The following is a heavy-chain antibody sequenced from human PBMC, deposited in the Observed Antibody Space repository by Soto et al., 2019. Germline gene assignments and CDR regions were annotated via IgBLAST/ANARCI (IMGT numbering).Heavy chain of an antibody. Sequence: SETLSLTCTVSGGSISSSSSYWGWVRQPPGKGLEWVGSIYYLGNTYYNPSLGSRVTISVDTSKNQFSLKLSSVTAADTAVYYCARHRMRAAAGTTNWFDPWGQGTLVTXSS. CDR1: GGSISSSSSY. D-gene: IGHD6-13*01. V-gene: IGHV4-39*01. J-gene: IGHJ5*02. CDR2: IYYLGNT. CDR3: ARHRMRAAAGTTNWFDP.